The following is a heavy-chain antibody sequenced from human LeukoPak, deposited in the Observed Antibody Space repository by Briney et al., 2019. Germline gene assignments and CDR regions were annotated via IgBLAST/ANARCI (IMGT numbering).Heavy chain of an antibody. J-gene: IGHJ3*02. Sequence: PSETLSLTCAVYGGSFSGYYWSWIRQPPGKGLEWIGEINHSGSTNYNPSLKSRVTISVDTSKNQFSLKLSSVTAADTAVYYCARVTGTTTGAFDIWGQGTMVTVSS. CDR1: GGSFSGYY. CDR3: ARVTGTTTGAFDI. V-gene: IGHV4-34*01. CDR2: INHSGST. D-gene: IGHD1-7*01.